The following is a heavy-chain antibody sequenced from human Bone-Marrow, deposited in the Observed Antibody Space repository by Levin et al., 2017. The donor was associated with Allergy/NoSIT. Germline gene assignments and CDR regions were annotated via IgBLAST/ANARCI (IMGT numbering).Heavy chain of an antibody. CDR2: IDPSGGYA. J-gene: IGHJ4*02. V-gene: IGHV3-23*01. Sequence: GESLKISCVASGFTFSSFEMAWVRQAPGKGLEWVSYIDPSGGYAHYADSVKGRFTTSRDNSKNTLSLQMNSLRVEDTAVYYCAKDPRGPEYWGQGTLVTVSS. CDR1: GFTFSSFE. CDR3: AKDPRGPEY. D-gene: IGHD3-10*01.